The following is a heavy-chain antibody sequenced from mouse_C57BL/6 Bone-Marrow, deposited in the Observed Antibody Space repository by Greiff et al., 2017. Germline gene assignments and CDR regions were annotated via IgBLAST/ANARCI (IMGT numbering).Heavy chain of an antibody. CDR3: ARPSTAQAKDYAMDY. D-gene: IGHD3-2*02. CDR2: ISSGGSYT. V-gene: IGHV5-6*02. CDR1: GFTFSSYG. J-gene: IGHJ4*01. Sequence: DVKLVESGGDLVKPGGSLKLSCAASGFTFSSYGMSWVRQTPDKRLEWVATISSGGSYTYYPDSVKGRFTISRDNAKNTLYLQMSSLKSEDTAMYYCARPSTAQAKDYAMDYWGQGTSVTVSS.